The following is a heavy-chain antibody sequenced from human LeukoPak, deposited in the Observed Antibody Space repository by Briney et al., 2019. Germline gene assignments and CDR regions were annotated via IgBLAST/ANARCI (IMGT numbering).Heavy chain of an antibody. CDR2: IHPGDSDI. CDR1: GYIFTNYW. J-gene: IGHJ4*02. CDR3: AKSAYDSHQIDY. Sequence: GESLKISCKASGYIFTNYWIGWVRQVPGKGLERMGIIHPGDSDIRYRPSFQGQVTISADKSINTAYLQWSSLKASDTAMYFCAKSAYDSHQIDYWGQGTLVTVSS. D-gene: IGHD2-8*01. V-gene: IGHV5-51*01.